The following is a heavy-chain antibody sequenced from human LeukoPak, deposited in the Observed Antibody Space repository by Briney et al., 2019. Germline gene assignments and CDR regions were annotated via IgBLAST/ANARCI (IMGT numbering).Heavy chain of an antibody. CDR3: AKLLYYYDSSQPY. Sequence: GGTLRLSCAASGFTFSSYGMSWVRQAPGKGLEWVSAISGSGGSTYYADSVKGRFTTSRDNSKNTLYLQMNSLRAEDTAVYCCAKLLYYYDSSQPYWGQGTLVTVSS. CDR2: ISGSGGST. V-gene: IGHV3-23*01. J-gene: IGHJ4*02. D-gene: IGHD3-22*01. CDR1: GFTFSSYG.